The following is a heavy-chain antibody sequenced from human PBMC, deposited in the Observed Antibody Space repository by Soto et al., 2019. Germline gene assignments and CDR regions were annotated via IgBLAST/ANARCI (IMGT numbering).Heavy chain of an antibody. CDR3: ARDKDREQLGGNCHYALDV. V-gene: IGHV1-69*12. CDR2: IIPIFRTP. J-gene: IGHJ6*02. D-gene: IGHD1-1*01. CDR1: GDTFDTFA. Sequence: QVQLVQSGAEVVKPGSSVKVSCKASGDTFDTFAISWLRQAPGQGLEWMGGIIPIFRTPDYGQKFQGRVTINEDESTSTAYMELSSLKSEDTAVYYCARDKDREQLGGNCHYALDVWGQGTTVTVSS.